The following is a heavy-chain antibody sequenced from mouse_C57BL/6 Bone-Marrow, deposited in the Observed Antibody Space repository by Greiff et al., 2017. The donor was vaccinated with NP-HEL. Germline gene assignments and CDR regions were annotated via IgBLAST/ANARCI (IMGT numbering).Heavy chain of an antibody. D-gene: IGHD1-1*01. CDR1: GYTFTGNW. CDR2: ILPGSGNT. Sequence: LQESGAELMKPGASVKLSCKATGYTFTGNWIEWVKQRPGHGLEWIGEILPGSGNTYYNERFKGKATFTADTSSNTAYMQRSSLTTEDSASYYSARDYYGRSYFDYWGQGTTLTVSS. J-gene: IGHJ2*01. CDR3: ARDYYGRSYFDY. V-gene: IGHV1-9*01.